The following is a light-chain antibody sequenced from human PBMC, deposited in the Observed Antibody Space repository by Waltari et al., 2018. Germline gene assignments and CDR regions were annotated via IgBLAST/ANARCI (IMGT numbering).Light chain of an antibody. CDR3: QQRYKWPLT. Sequence: EIVLTQSPATLSLSPGERANLPCRASQSVSTYLAWYQQRPGQPPRLLIYDSSSRATGIPARFSGSGSETDVTLTISSLEPEDFAVYYCQQRYKWPLTFGGGSKVEI. J-gene: IGKJ4*01. CDR1: QSVSTY. CDR2: DSS. V-gene: IGKV3-11*01.